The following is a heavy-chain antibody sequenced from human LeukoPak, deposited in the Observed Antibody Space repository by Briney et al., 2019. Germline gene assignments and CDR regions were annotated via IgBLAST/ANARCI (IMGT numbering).Heavy chain of an antibody. Sequence: PGGSLRLSCATSGFTFSSNWMSWVRQAPGKGLEWVATIQPDGSEKYYVDSAKGRFTISRDNAKNSLYLQMNSLRAEDTALYYCARDDSDCWGQGTLVTVSS. CDR1: GFTFSSNW. V-gene: IGHV3-7*01. J-gene: IGHJ4*02. CDR2: IQPDGSEK. CDR3: ARDDSDC.